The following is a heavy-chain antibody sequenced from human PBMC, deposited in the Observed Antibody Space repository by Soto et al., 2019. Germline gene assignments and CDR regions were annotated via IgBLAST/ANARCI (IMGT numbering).Heavy chain of an antibody. Sequence: SVKVSCKASGGTFSSYAISWVRQAPGQGLEWMGGIIPIFGTANYAQKFQGRVTITADESTSTAYMELSSLRSEDTAVYYCARYCSSTSCPRENYYYGMDVWGQGTTVTVSS. CDR3: ARYCSSTSCPRENYYYGMDV. CDR1: GGTFSSYA. D-gene: IGHD2-2*01. J-gene: IGHJ6*02. V-gene: IGHV1-69*13. CDR2: IIPIFGTA.